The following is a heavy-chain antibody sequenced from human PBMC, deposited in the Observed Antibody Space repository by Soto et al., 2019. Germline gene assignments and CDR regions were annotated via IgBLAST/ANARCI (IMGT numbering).Heavy chain of an antibody. V-gene: IGHV4-59*08. J-gene: IGHJ6*03. CDR3: ARQTREIGVIRTYYYYMDV. Sequence: PSETLSLTCTVSGGSISSYYWSWIRQPPGKGLEWIGYIYYSGSTNYNPSLKSRVTISVDTSKNQFSLKLSSVTAADTAVYYCARQTREIGVIRTYYYYMDVWGKGTTVTVSS. D-gene: IGHD3-16*02. CDR2: IYYSGST. CDR1: GGSISSYY.